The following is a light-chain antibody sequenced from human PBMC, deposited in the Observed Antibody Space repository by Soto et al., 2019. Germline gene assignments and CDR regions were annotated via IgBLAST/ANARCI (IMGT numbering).Light chain of an antibody. CDR1: TSDIGGFNY. Sequence: QSALTQPASVSGSPGQSITIPCSGTTSDIGGFNYVSWYQHHPGKAPKLMIYDVSNRPSGLSNRFSGSKSGNTASLIISGLQAEDEADYYCASYTTSSIVVFGGGTKLTVL. V-gene: IGLV2-14*03. J-gene: IGLJ2*01. CDR2: DVS. CDR3: ASYTTSSIVV.